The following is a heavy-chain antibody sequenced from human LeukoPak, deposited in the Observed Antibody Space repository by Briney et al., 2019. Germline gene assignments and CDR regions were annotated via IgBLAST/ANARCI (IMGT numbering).Heavy chain of an antibody. J-gene: IGHJ6*02. CDR1: GFTFDDYA. CDR2: ISWNSGSI. Sequence: PGGSLRLSCAASGFTFDDYAMHWVRHAPGKGLEWVSGISWNSGSIGYADSVKGRFTISRDNAKNSLYLQMNSLRAEDTALYYCAKDMAAAGTLYGMDVWGQGTTVTVSS. V-gene: IGHV3-9*01. D-gene: IGHD6-13*01. CDR3: AKDMAAAGTLYGMDV.